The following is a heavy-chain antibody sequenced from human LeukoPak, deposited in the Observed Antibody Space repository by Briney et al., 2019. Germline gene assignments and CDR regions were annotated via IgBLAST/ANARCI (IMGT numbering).Heavy chain of an antibody. CDR2: ISYDGSNK. CDR3: AKGALRSCSVRTCYPLDS. CDR1: GFTFSSYA. V-gene: IGHV3-30-3*01. D-gene: IGHD2-15*01. J-gene: IGHJ4*02. Sequence: GRSLRLSCAASGFTFSSYAMHWVRQAPGKGLEWVAVISYDGSNKYYADSVKGRFTISRDNSKDTLYLQMDSLRAEDTAVYYCAKGALRSCSVRTCYPLDSWGPGTLVTVSS.